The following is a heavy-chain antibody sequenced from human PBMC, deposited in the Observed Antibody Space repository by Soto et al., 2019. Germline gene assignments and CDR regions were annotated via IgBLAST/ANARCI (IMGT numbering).Heavy chain of an antibody. CDR2: ISPYNDDT. CDR3: ARGGYYDSSGARNYHYYGMDV. V-gene: IGHV1-18*01. J-gene: IGHJ6*02. Sequence: ASVKVSCKASGCSFSSYGITWVRQAPGQGLEWLGWISPYNDDTKYAQRLQGRVTMTTDTSTRTAYMDIRGLRSDDTAIYYCARGGYYDSSGARNYHYYGMDVWGQGTTVTVSS. CDR1: GCSFSSYG. D-gene: IGHD3-22*01.